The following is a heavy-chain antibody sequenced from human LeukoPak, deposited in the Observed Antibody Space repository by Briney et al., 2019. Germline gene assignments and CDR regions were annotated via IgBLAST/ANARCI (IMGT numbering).Heavy chain of an antibody. D-gene: IGHD6-19*01. CDR3: AKSHSLASVAGTGAFDY. Sequence: GGSLRLSCAASGFTFSRYAMSWVRQAPGKGLEWVSAISGSGGSTYYADSVKGRFTTSRDNSKNTLYLQMNSLRAEDTAVYYCAKSHSLASVAGTGAFDYWGQGILVTVSS. CDR2: ISGSGGST. J-gene: IGHJ4*02. CDR1: GFTFSRYA. V-gene: IGHV3-23*01.